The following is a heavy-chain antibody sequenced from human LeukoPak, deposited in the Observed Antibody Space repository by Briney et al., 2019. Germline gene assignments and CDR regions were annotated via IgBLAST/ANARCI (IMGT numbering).Heavy chain of an antibody. V-gene: IGHV3-23*01. Sequence: IRHSGVDSSYADSVKGRFTISRDNSKNMLYLQMNSLRDDDTGVYYCARDRRATPMYFFDFWGQGTPVTVSS. J-gene: IGHJ4*02. CDR3: ARDRRATPMYFFDF. CDR2: IRHSGVDS. D-gene: IGHD2-15*01.